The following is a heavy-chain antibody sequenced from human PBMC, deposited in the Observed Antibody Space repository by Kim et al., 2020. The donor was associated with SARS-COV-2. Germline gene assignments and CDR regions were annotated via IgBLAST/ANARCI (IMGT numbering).Heavy chain of an antibody. Sequence: SETLSLTCTVSGGSISRNNTYWNWIRQPPGKGLEWSGSIYGSGSTSYNSFLKSLLTVSIDTSNSQFPLKLSSVTAADTATYYCTRVIGAPPGYGNYFCGVDVWGQGTTVTVS. D-gene: IGHD2-21*01. V-gene: IGHV4-31*01. J-gene: IGHJ6*02. CDR3: TRVIGAPPGYGNYFCGVDV. CDR2: IYGSGST. CDR1: GGSISRNNTY.